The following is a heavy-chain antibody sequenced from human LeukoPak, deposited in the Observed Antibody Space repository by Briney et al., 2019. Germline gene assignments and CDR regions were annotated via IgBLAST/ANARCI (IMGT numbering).Heavy chain of an antibody. J-gene: IGHJ4*02. CDR2: IYYSGST. CDR3: ARDDELLQLSFDY. V-gene: IGHV4-39*07. Sequence: PSETLSLTCTVSGGSISTSGYYWGWIRQPPGKGMEWIGNIYYSGSTYYNPSLKSRVTISVDMSKNQFSLKLTSVTAADTAVYYCARDDELLQLSFDYWGQGTLVTVSS. CDR1: GGSISTSGYY. D-gene: IGHD1-26*01.